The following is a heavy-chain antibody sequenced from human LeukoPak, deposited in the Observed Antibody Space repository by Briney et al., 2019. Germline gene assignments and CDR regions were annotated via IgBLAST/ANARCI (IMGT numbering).Heavy chain of an antibody. V-gene: IGHV5-51*01. CDR3: ARLIAAADTGLDY. D-gene: IGHD6-13*01. J-gene: IGHJ4*02. CDR1: GYSFTNYW. CDR2: IYPGDSDT. Sequence: GESLKISCKGSGYSFTNYWIGWVRQMPGKGLEWMGIIYPGDSDTRYSPSFEGQVTISADKSISTAYLQWTSLKASDTAMYFCARLIAAADTGLDYWGQGTLVTVSS.